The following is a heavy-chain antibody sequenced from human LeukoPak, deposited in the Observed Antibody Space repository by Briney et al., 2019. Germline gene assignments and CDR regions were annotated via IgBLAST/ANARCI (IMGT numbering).Heavy chain of an antibody. J-gene: IGHJ3*02. D-gene: IGHD3-16*01. V-gene: IGHV3-21*01. Sequence: GGFLRLSYAASKLTFKTNSQYWVRQDPGKELKWDSDLSSINHYIIYADSVKGRFSTYRDNANNSLYLQMNSLRAEDTDLYYCARDLLGIREDAFDIWGQGTMVTVSS. CDR1: KLTFKTNS. CDR2: LSSINHYI. CDR3: ARDLLGIREDAFDI.